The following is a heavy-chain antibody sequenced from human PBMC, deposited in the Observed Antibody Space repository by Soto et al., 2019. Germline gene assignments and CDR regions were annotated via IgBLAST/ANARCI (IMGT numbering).Heavy chain of an antibody. Sequence: ASVKVSCKASGYKFTTYFIHWVRQAPGQGLEWMGMIHPSGDTGYAQKFRGRVTMTRDTSISTAYMELSRLRSDDTAVYYCARVGRGATGMDVWGQGTTVTVSS. D-gene: IGHD1-26*01. V-gene: IGHV1-2*02. CDR3: ARVGRGATGMDV. CDR2: IHPSGDT. CDR1: GYKFTTYF. J-gene: IGHJ6*02.